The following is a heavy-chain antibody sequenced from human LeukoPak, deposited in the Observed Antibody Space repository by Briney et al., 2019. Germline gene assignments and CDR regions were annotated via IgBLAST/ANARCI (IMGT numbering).Heavy chain of an antibody. CDR2: IIPIFGTA. CDR3: ARDSGHGYGDYWVPRYYYMDA. CDR1: GGTSSSYA. Sequence: SVKVSCKASGGTSSSYAISWVRQAPGQGLEWMGGIIPIFGTANYAQKFQGRVAITTDESTSTAYMELSSLRSEDTAVYYCARDSGHGYGDYWVPRYYYMDAWGKGTTVTVSS. D-gene: IGHD4-17*01. J-gene: IGHJ6*03. V-gene: IGHV1-69*05.